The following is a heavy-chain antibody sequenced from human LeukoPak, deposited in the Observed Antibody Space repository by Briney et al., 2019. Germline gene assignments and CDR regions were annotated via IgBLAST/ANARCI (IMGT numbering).Heavy chain of an antibody. D-gene: IGHD3-10*01. J-gene: IGHJ6*03. Sequence: GGSLRLSCAASGFTFSTYGMHWVRQAPGKGLEWVTFIHYDGSNKYYADSVKGRFTISRGNSKNTLYLQMNSLRAEDTAAYYCAKVGIGDSVSRDYYYMDVWGKGTTVTIS. CDR3: AKVGIGDSVSRDYYYMDV. V-gene: IGHV3-30*02. CDR2: IHYDGSNK. CDR1: GFTFSTYG.